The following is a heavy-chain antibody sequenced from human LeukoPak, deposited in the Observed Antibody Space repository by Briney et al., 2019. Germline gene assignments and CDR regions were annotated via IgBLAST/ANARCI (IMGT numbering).Heavy chain of an antibody. J-gene: IGHJ4*02. CDR2: TSGSGGST. Sequence: PGGSLRLSCAASGFTFSSYAMSWVRQAPGKGLEWVSATSGSGGSTYYADSVKGRFTISRDNSKNTLYLQMNSRRAEDTAVYYSAKGIGLPDYWGQGTLVTVSS. D-gene: IGHD2/OR15-2a*01. CDR1: GFTFSSYA. V-gene: IGHV3-23*01. CDR3: AKGIGLPDY.